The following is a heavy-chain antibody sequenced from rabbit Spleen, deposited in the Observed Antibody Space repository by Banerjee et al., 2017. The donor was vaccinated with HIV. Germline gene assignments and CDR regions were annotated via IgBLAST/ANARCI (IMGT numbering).Heavy chain of an antibody. CDR2: IAGSSSCFY. CDR1: GFSFSSNDY. J-gene: IGHJ6*01. CDR3: AMETGSCFSSYCMGL. Sequence: QSLEESGGDLVKPGGSLTLTCTASGFSFSSNDYMCWVRQAPGKGLEWISCIAGSSSCFYYSVPWAKGQFPIPKPPTNPVALQITSLTVADTAAYFCAMETGSCFSSYCMGLLGPGTLVTVS. D-gene: IGHD4-2*01. V-gene: IGHV1S40*01.